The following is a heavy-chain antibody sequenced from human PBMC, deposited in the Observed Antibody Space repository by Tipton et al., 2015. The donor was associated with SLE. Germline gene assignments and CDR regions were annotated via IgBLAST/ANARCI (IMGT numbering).Heavy chain of an antibody. J-gene: IGHJ4*02. Sequence: TLSLTCAVYGGSCSDYYWNWIRQPPGKGLEWIGEINHSGSTNYNPSLKSRVTISVDTSKNQFSLKLNSVTAADTAVYYCAGVPGGRYYFDYWGQGTLVTVSS. D-gene: IGHD3-16*01. CDR3: AGVPGGRYYFDY. CDR1: GGSCSDYY. V-gene: IGHV4-34*01. CDR2: INHSGST.